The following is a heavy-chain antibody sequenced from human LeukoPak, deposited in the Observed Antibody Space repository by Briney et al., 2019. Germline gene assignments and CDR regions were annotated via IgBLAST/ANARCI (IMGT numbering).Heavy chain of an antibody. CDR1: GGSISSGSYY. CDR2: IYTSGST. CDR3: ARDSYYYGSGSLFDY. D-gene: IGHD3-10*01. V-gene: IGHV4-61*02. J-gene: IGHJ4*02. Sequence: PSETLSLTCTVSGGSISSGSYYWSWIRQPAGKGLEWIGRIYTSGSTNYNPSLKSRVTMSVDTSKNQFSLKLSSVTAADTAVYYCARDSYYYGSGSLFDYWGQGTLVTVSS.